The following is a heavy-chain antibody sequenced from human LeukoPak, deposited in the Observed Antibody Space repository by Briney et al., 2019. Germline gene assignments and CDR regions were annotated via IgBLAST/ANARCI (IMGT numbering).Heavy chain of an antibody. CDR3: AGRDIVAYYYYYGMDV. J-gene: IGHJ6*02. CDR1: GGSFSGYY. D-gene: IGHD2-15*01. CDR2: IDHSGST. Sequence: PSETLSLTCAVYGGSFSGYYWSWIRQPPGKGLEWIGEIDHSGSTNYNPSLKSRVTISVDTSKNQFSLKLSSVTAADTAVYYCAGRDIVAYYYYYGMDVWGQGTTVTVSS. V-gene: IGHV4-34*01.